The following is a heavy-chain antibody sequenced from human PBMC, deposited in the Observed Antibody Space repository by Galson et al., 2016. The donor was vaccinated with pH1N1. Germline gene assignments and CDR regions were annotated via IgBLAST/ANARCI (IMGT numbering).Heavy chain of an antibody. CDR2: IYPGDSET. V-gene: IGHV5-51*03. J-gene: IGHJ4*02. CDR1: GYTFTTYW. Sequence: QSGAEVKKPGESLKISCPASGYTFTTYWIGWVRQMPGKGLEWMGIIYPGDSETKYSPSFEGQVTFSVDKSKNTAYLHWSSLKASDTAIYYCARRSTELGLDYWGQGVLVTVSS. D-gene: IGHD2/OR15-2a*01. CDR3: ARRSTELGLDY.